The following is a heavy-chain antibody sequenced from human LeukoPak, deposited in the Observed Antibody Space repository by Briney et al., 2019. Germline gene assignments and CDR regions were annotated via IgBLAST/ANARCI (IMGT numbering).Heavy chain of an antibody. D-gene: IGHD6-13*01. CDR1: GYIFTSYA. CDR3: ARDIDRVFNWFDP. J-gene: IGHJ5*02. Sequence: ASVKVSCKASGYIFTSYAMHWVRQAPGQRLEWMGWINAGNGNTKYSQKFQGRVTITRDTSASTVYMELSSRRSEDTAVYYCARDIDRVFNWFDPWGQGTLVTVSS. V-gene: IGHV1-3*01. CDR2: INAGNGNT.